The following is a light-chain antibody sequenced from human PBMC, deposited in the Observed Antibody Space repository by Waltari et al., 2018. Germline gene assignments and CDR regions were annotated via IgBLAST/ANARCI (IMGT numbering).Light chain of an antibody. CDR3: SSYTSSSTVV. V-gene: IGLV2-14*01. CDR2: DVS. J-gene: IGLJ2*01. Sequence: QSALTQPASVSGSPGQSITISCTGTSRDDGGYNYVSWYQQHPGKAPKLMIYDVSKRPSGVSNRFSGSKSGNTASLTISGLQAEDEADYYCSSYTSSSTVVFGGGTKLTVL. CDR1: SRDDGGYNY.